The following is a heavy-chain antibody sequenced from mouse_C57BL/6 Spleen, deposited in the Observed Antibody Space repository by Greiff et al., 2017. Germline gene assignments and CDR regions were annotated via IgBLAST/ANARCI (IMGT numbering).Heavy chain of an antibody. J-gene: IGHJ2*01. Sequence: QVQLQQSGAELVKPGASVKLSCKASGYTFTSYWMHWVKQRPGQGLEWIGMIHPNSGSTNYNEKFKSKATLTVDKSSSTAYMQLSSLTSEDSAVYYCAREGVRYGNYGYFDYWGRGTTLTVS. V-gene: IGHV1-64*01. D-gene: IGHD2-10*02. CDR1: GYTFTSYW. CDR3: AREGVRYGNYGYFDY. CDR2: IHPNSGST.